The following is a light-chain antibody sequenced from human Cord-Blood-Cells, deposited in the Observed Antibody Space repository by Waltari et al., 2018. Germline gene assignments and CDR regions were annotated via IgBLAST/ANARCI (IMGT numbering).Light chain of an antibody. CDR1: SSDVGSYNL. V-gene: IGLV2-23*02. CDR2: EVS. CDR3: CSYAGSSTWV. J-gene: IGLJ3*02. Sequence: QSALTQPASVSGSPGQSITISCTGTSSDVGSYNLVPWYQQHPGKAPKLMIYEVSKLPSGFSNRFSGSKSGNTASLTISGLQAEDEADYYCCSYAGSSTWVFGGGTKLTVL.